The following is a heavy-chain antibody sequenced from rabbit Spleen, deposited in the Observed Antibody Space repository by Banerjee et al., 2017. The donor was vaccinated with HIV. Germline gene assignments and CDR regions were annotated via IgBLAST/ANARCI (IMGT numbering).Heavy chain of an antibody. CDR2: VYNGDSGSRT. CDR1: GFSFSSGYD. V-gene: IGHV1S45*01. Sequence: QEQLVESGGGLVQPGGSLKLSCKASGFSFSSGYDMCWVRQAPGKGLEWIACVYNGDSGSRTYYATWAKGRFTISKTSTTVTLQMTSLTAADTATYFCARDSGDWRFDLWGPGTLVTVS. CDR3: ARDSGDWRFDL. J-gene: IGHJ4*01. D-gene: IGHD1-1*01.